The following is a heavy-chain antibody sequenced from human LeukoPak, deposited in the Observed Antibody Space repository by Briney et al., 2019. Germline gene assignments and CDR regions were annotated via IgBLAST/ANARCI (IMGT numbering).Heavy chain of an antibody. D-gene: IGHD4-17*01. J-gene: IGHJ5*02. V-gene: IGHV1-69*01. CDR1: GGTFSSYA. CDR3: ARGPVRYGDNWFDP. Sequence: GSSVKVSCKASGGTFSSYAISWVRQAPGQGLEWMGGSIPIFGTANYAQKFQGRVTITADESTSTAYMELSSLRSEDTAVYYCARGPVRYGDNWFDPWGQGTLVTVSS. CDR2: SIPIFGTA.